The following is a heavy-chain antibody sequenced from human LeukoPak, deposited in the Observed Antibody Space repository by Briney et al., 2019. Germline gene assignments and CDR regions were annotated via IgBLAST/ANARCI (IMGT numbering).Heavy chain of an antibody. Sequence: SETLSLTCAVYGGSFSGYYWSWIRQPPGKGLEWIGEINHSGSTNYNPSLKSRVTISVDTSKNQFSLKLSSVTAADTAVYYCARARSGPPYYYYGMDVWGQGTTVTVSS. CDR3: ARARSGPPYYYYGMDV. CDR2: INHSGST. V-gene: IGHV4-34*01. D-gene: IGHD1-26*01. J-gene: IGHJ6*02. CDR1: GGSFSGYY.